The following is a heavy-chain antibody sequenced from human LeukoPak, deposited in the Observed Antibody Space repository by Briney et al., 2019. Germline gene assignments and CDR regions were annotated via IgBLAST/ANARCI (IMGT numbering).Heavy chain of an antibody. Sequence: PSETLSLTCSISGDSITKSAFYWGWIRQPPGRGLEWIGSISYGGSTYYSPSLESRVTISVDTSKNQFSLRLSSVTAADTAVYYCARQALWFFDHWGQGTLVTVSS. V-gene: IGHV4-39*01. CDR1: GDSITKSAFY. D-gene: IGHD2-21*01. CDR3: ARQALWFFDH. J-gene: IGHJ4*02. CDR2: ISYGGST.